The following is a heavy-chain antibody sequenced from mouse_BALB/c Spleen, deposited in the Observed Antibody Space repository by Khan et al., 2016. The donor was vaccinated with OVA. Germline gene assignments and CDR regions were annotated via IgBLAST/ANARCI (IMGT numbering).Heavy chain of an antibody. D-gene: IGHD2-3*01. Sequence: VQLQQSGPGLVKPSQSLSLTCTVTGYSITSDYAWNWIRQFPGNKLEWMGFISYSGNTNYNPSLKSRISITRDTSKNQFFLQLNSVTTEDTATDYCSRVDEGDFDYWGQGTTLTVSS. CDR1: GYSITSDYA. J-gene: IGHJ2*01. CDR3: SRVDEGDFDY. CDR2: ISYSGNT. V-gene: IGHV3-2*02.